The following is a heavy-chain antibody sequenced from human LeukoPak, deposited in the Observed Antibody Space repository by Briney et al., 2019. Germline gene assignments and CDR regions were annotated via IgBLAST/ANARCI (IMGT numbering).Heavy chain of an antibody. CDR1: SESFSGYY. CDR2: INHSGST. Sequence: SETLSLTCAIYSESFSGYYWSWIRQPPGKGLEWIGEINHSGSTNYNPSLKSRVTISVDTSKNQFSLKLSSVTAADTAVYYCARGLDNWNVYIFDYWGLGTLVTVSS. CDR3: ARGLDNWNVYIFDY. J-gene: IGHJ4*02. D-gene: IGHD1-20*01. V-gene: IGHV4-34*01.